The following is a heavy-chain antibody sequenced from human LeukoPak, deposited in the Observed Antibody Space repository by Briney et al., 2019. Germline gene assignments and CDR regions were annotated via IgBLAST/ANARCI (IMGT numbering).Heavy chain of an antibody. CDR1: GYRFTDYW. J-gene: IGHJ6*02. D-gene: IGHD1-7*01. Sequence: GESLKISYKGSGYRFTDYWIGWVRQMPGKGLEWMGIIYPGDSDTRCSPSFQGQVTISADKSINTAHLQWSSLKASDTAMYYCARGAAGTTPDYYYFGLDVWGQGTTVRVSS. V-gene: IGHV5-51*01. CDR3: ARGAAGTTPDYYYFGLDV. CDR2: IYPGDSDT.